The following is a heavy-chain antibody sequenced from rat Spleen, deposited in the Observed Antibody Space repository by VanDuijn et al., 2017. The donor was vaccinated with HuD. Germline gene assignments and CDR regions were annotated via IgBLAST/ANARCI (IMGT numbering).Heavy chain of an antibody. Sequence: EVQLVESDGGLVQPGRSLKLSCAASGFTFSDYYMAWVRQAPTKGLEWVATISSDGRRNFYRDSVKGRFTISRDNAKSSLYLQMDSLRSEDTATYYCTTGDWDWGQGVMVTVSS. CDR2: ISSDGRRN. J-gene: IGHJ2*01. CDR3: TTGDWD. CDR1: GFTFSDYY. D-gene: IGHD5-1*01. V-gene: IGHV5-20*01.